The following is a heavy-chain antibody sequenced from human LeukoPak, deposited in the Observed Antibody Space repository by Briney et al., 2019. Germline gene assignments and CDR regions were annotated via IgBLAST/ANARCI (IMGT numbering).Heavy chain of an antibody. J-gene: IGHJ1*01. Sequence: GGSLRLSCAASGFTFSSYAMHWVRQAPGKGLEWGAVISYDGSNKYYADSVKGRFTISRDNSKNTLYLQMNSLRAEDTAVYYCARGDYEHWGQGTLVTVSS. CDR2: ISYDGSNK. D-gene: IGHD4-17*01. CDR1: GFTFSSYA. CDR3: ARGDYEH. V-gene: IGHV3-30*01.